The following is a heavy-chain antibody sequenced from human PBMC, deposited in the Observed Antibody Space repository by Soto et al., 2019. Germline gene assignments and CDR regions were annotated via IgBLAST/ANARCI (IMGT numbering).Heavy chain of an antibody. CDR2: IKQDGSEK. Sequence: EVQLVESGGGLVQPGGSLRLSCAASGFTFSSYWMSWVRQAPGKGLEWVANIKQDGSEKYYVDSVKGRFTISRDNAKNSLYLQMNSLRAEDTAVYYCARDPGVPRGYQLRCDYFDLWGRGTLVTVSS. CDR1: GFTFSSYW. D-gene: IGHD2-2*01. V-gene: IGHV3-7*01. CDR3: ARDPGVPRGYQLRCDYFDL. J-gene: IGHJ2*01.